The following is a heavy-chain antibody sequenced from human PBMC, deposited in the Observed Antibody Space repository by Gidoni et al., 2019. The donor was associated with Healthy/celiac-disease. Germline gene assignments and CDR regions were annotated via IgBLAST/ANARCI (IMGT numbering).Heavy chain of an antibody. J-gene: IGHJ4*02. Sequence: QVQLVESGGGVVQPGRSLRLSCAASGFTFSSYGMHWVRQAPGKGLEWVAVISYDGSNKYYADSVKGRFTISRDNSKNTLYLQMNSLRAEDTAVYYCAKDAYGGNPGTFFNIWGQGTLVTVSS. CDR2: ISYDGSNK. V-gene: IGHV3-30*18. CDR1: GFTFSSYG. CDR3: AKDAYGGNPGTFFNI. D-gene: IGHD4-17*01.